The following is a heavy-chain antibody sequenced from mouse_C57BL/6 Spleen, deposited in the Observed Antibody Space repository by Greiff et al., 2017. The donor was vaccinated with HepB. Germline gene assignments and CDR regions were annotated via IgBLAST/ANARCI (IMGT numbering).Heavy chain of an antibody. CDR2: ISYDGSN. V-gene: IGHV3-6*01. CDR1: GYSITSGYY. J-gene: IGHJ2*01. Sequence: VQLKESGPGLVKPSQSLSLTCSVTGYSITSGYYWNWIRQFPGNKLEWMGYISYDGSNNYNPSLKNRISITRDTSKNQFFLKLNSVTTEDTATYYCARDPFITTVVADYFDYWGQGTTLTVSS. CDR3: ARDPFITTVVADYFDY. D-gene: IGHD1-1*01.